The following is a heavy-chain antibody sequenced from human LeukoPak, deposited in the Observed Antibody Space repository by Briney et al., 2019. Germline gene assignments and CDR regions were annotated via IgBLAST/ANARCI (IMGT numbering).Heavy chain of an antibody. Sequence: SETLSLTCAVSSYSISSGSYWGWIRQSPGKGMEWVGSIFHSGNSYYNPSLKSRLTMSVDTSKNQFSLKLTSVTAADTALYYCARVTYVDDMLYQYFDYWGQGILVTVSS. D-gene: IGHD4-17*01. CDR1: SYSISSGSY. CDR3: ARVTYVDDMLYQYFDY. V-gene: IGHV4-38-2*01. J-gene: IGHJ4*02. CDR2: IFHSGNS.